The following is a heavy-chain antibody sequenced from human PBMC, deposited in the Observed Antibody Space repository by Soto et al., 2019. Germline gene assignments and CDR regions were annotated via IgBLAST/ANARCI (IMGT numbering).Heavy chain of an antibody. CDR2: INPNSGGT. Sequence: ASVKVSCKASGYTFTGYYRHWERQAPGQGLEWMGWINPNSGGTNYAQKFQGRVTMTRDTSISTAYMELSRLRSDGTAVYYCARDIMNYYDSSGQFDYWGQGTLVAVSS. CDR1: GYTFTGYY. J-gene: IGHJ4*02. CDR3: ARDIMNYYDSSGQFDY. V-gene: IGHV1-2*02. D-gene: IGHD3-22*01.